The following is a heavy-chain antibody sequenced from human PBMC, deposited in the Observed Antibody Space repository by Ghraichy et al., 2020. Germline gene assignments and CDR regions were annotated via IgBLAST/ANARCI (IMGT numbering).Heavy chain of an antibody. J-gene: IGHJ6*02. V-gene: IGHV1-8*01. Sequence: ASVKVSCKASGYTFTSYDINWVRQATGQGLEWMGWMNPNSGNTGYAQKFQGRVTMTRNTSISTAYMELSSLRSEDTAVYYCARVDLRTEYSSSVNYGMDVWGQGTTVTVSS. D-gene: IGHD6-6*01. CDR3: ARVDLRTEYSSSVNYGMDV. CDR1: GYTFTSYD. CDR2: MNPNSGNT.